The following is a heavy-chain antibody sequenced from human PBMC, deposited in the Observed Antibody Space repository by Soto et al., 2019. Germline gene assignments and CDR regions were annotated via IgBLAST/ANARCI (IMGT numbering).Heavy chain of an antibody. CDR2: ISYDGSNK. CDR1: GFTFSSYA. V-gene: IGHV3-30-3*01. J-gene: IGHJ6*02. Sequence: GGSLRLSCAASGFTFSSYAMHWVRQAPGKGLEWVAVISYDGSNKYYADSVKGRFTISRDNSKTTLNLQMNSLRVEDTAVYYCARANIVVFYGMTSGAKGPRSPSP. CDR3: ARANIVVFYGMTS. D-gene: IGHD2-2*01.